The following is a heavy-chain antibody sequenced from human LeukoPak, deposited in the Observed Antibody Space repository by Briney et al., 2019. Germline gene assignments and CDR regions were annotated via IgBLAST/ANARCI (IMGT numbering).Heavy chain of an antibody. CDR1: GYTFTGYY. J-gene: IGHJ6*02. V-gene: IGHV1-2*02. Sequence: ASVKVSCKASGYTFTGYYMHWVRQAPGQGLEWMGWINPNSGGTNYAQKFQGRVIMTRDTSISTAYMELSRLRSDDTAVYYCARIAYCGGDCFYGMDVWGQGTTVTVSS. CDR3: ARIAYCGGDCFYGMDV. D-gene: IGHD2-21*01. CDR2: INPNSGGT.